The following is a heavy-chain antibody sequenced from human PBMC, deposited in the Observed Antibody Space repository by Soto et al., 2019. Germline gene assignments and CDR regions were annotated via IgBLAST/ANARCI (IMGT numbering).Heavy chain of an antibody. Sequence: QVQLVESGGGVVQPGRSLRLSCAASGFTFSSYGMHWVRQAPGKGLEWVAVIWYDGSNKYYADSVKGRFTISRDNSKNTLYLQMNSLRAEDTAVYYCARDRGYDSSGYRLLAYGMDVWGQGTTVTVSS. CDR3: ARDRGYDSSGYRLLAYGMDV. CDR1: GFTFSSYG. V-gene: IGHV3-33*01. J-gene: IGHJ6*02. CDR2: IWYDGSNK. D-gene: IGHD3-22*01.